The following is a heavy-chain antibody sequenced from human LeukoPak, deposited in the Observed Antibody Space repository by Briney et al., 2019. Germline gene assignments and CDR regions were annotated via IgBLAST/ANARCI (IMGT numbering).Heavy chain of an antibody. Sequence: SETLPLTCTVSGDSISSGDYYWSWIRQPPGKGLEWIGYIYYSGSTYYNPSLKSPVTISVDTSKNQFSLKLSSVTAADTAVYYCARDLYGMDVWGQGTTVTVSS. CDR1: GDSISSGDYY. CDR3: ARDLYGMDV. J-gene: IGHJ6*02. V-gene: IGHV4-30-4*01. CDR2: IYYSGST.